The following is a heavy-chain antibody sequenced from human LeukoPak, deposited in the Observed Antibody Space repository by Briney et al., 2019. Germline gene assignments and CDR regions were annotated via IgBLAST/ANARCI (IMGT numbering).Heavy chain of an antibody. CDR2: IRYDGSNK. V-gene: IGHV3-30*02. J-gene: IGHJ6*03. CDR1: GFTFSSYG. CDR3: AKVGPPKGYYMDV. Sequence: PGGSLRLSCAASGFTFSSYGMHWVRQAPGEGLEWVAFIRYDGSNKYYADSVKGRFTISRDNSKNTLYLQMNSLRAEDTAVYYCAKVGPPKGYYMDVWGKGTTVTISS.